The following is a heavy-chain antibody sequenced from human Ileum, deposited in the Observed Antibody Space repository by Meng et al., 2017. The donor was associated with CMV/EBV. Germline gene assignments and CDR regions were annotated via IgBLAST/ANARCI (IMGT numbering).Heavy chain of an antibody. D-gene: IGHD3-10*01. Sequence: YPFTSYTMHWVRQAPGQRLEWMGWINAGNGNTKYSQNFQGRVTITRDTSATSAYMELSSLRSEDTAVYYCARGGYVSGSRLKDWFDPWGQGTLVTVSS. CDR2: INAGNGNT. CDR1: YPFTSYT. CDR3: ARGGYVSGSRLKDWFDP. V-gene: IGHV1-3*01. J-gene: IGHJ5*02.